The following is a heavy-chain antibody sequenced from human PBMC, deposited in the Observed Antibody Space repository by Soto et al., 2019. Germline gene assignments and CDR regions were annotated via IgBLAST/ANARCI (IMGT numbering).Heavy chain of an antibody. CDR1: GGSFSSQA. J-gene: IGHJ6*02. CDR2: IIPTFGTA. CDR3: ARHRTYDSGGLDYNVMDV. V-gene: IGHV1-69*13. D-gene: IGHD3-22*01. Sequence: VASVKVSCKASGGSFSSQAISWVRQAPGQGLEWMGAIIPTFGTANYAQRFQGRVTITADESTSTAYMELSSLRSEDTGVYFCARHRTYDSGGLDYNVMDVWGQGTSVTVSS.